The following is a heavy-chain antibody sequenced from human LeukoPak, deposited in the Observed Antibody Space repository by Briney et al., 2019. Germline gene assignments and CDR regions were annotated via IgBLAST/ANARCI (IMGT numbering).Heavy chain of an antibody. Sequence: GGSLRLSCAASGFTFSGYYMSWIRQAPGKGLEWVSYISSSGSTIYYADSVKGRFTISRDNAKNSLYLQMNSLRAEDTAVYYCARDPGGYEQARYYYYGMDVWGQGTTVTVSS. J-gene: IGHJ6*02. CDR2: ISSSGSTI. D-gene: IGHD5-12*01. V-gene: IGHV3-11*01. CDR3: ARDPGGYEQARYYYYGMDV. CDR1: GFTFSGYY.